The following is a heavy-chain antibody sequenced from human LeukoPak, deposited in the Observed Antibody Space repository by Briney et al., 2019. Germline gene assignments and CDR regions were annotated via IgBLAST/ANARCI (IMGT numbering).Heavy chain of an antibody. Sequence: GGSLRLSCVVSGFNFDNFAMHWVRQPLGKGLEWVAVISHDARTKYYADSMKGRITISRDNSKNTLFLQMNNLRTEDTAVYFCARPSPPGDGYNPPDHWGQGTLVTVSS. CDR1: GFNFDNFA. V-gene: IGHV3-30*04. CDR3: ARPSPPGDGYNPPDH. CDR2: ISHDARTK. D-gene: IGHD5-24*01. J-gene: IGHJ5*02.